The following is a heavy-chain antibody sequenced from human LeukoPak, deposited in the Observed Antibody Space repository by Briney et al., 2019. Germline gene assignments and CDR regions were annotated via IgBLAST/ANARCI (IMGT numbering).Heavy chain of an antibody. J-gene: IGHJ4*01. D-gene: IGHD1-1*01. CDR1: GYTFSNYG. Sequence: ASVKVSCKTSGYTFSNYGISWVRQAPGRGLEWMGWITAYNGNRLYAQRFQGRITLTTDTSTSTSYMELRSLEYDDTAIHYCARDNDKVVDHWGQGTLVTVSP. CDR2: ITAYNGNR. CDR3: ARDNDKVVDH. V-gene: IGHV1-18*01.